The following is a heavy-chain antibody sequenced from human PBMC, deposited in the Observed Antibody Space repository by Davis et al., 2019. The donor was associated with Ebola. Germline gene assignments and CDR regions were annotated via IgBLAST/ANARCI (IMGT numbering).Heavy chain of an antibody. CDR1: GGSISSGGYY. J-gene: IGHJ6*02. Sequence: PSETLSLTCTVSGGSISSGGYYWTWIRQHPGKGLEWIGNIYNNGNTYYNPSLKSRVTISVDTSKNQFSLKLSSVTAADTAVYYCAREGRRSYGMDVWGQGTTVTVSS. CDR3: AREGRRSYGMDV. CDR2: IYNNGNT. V-gene: IGHV4-30-4*08. D-gene: IGHD5-24*01.